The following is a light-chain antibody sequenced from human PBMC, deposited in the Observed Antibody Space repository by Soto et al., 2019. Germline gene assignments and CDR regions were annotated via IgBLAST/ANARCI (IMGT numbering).Light chain of an antibody. CDR3: QKYNSAPWT. V-gene: IGKV1-27*01. CDR1: QVIDNY. CDR2: AGS. Sequence: DIQMTQSPSSLSASVGDRVTITCRASQVIDNYLAWYQQQPGKVPRLLIYAGSILETGVPSRFTSSGSGTDFTLTINSLEPEDVATYYCQKYNSAPWTFGQGTKVEIK. J-gene: IGKJ1*01.